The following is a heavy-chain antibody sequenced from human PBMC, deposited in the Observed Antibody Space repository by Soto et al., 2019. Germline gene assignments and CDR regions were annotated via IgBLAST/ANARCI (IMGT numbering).Heavy chain of an antibody. CDR2: VSHSGST. J-gene: IGHJ3*02. CDR1: GGSIFSHL. Sequence: KASETLSLTCTVSGGSIFSHLWSWIRQPPGKGLEWIGYVSHSGSTTHNPSLKSRVTISLDTSRNQVSLQLRSVTAADTAVYYCAREGPLSGDAFDIWGRGTKVTVSS. CDR3: AREGPLSGDAFDI. V-gene: IGHV4-59*11. D-gene: IGHD3-16*01.